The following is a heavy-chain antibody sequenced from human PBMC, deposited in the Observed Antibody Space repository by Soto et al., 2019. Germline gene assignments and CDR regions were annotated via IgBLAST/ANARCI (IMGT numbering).Heavy chain of an antibody. D-gene: IGHD3-22*01. CDR3: ARDYDGWAFDI. Sequence: QVHLVQSGPEVKKPGASVKVSCRASGYTFSTYGITWVRQAPGQGLEWVGWIAAYNGNTKYGQKFQGRVTMTTDTSTSTAYMQLRSLRSADTAVYYWARDYDGWAFDIWGQGTGVNVSS. J-gene: IGHJ3*02. CDR2: IAAYNGNT. CDR1: GYTFSTYG. V-gene: IGHV1-18*01.